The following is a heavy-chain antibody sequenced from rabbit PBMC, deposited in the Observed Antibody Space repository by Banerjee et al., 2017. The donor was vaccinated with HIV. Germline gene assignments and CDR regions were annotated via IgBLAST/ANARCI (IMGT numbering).Heavy chain of an antibody. Sequence: EESGGDLVQPEGSLTLTCTASGFSFSSSYWICWVRQAPGKGLEWIACIYSSSGGTWYASWAKGRFTISKTSSTTVTLQMTSLTAADTATYFCARDAGYAGSNLWGPGTLVTVS. J-gene: IGHJ4*01. CDR2: IYSSSGGT. CDR3: ARDAGYAGSNL. CDR1: GFSFSSSYW. D-gene: IGHD4-2*01. V-gene: IGHV1S45*01.